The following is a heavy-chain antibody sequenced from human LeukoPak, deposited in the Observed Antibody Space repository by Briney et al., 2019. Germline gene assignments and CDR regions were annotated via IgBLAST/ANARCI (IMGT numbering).Heavy chain of an antibody. D-gene: IGHD4-17*01. J-gene: IGHJ3*02. V-gene: IGHV4-59*01. CDR2: VYYTGSA. CDR3: ARVGDDYGDYGGGNDAFDI. CDR1: GGSISSYY. Sequence: SETLSLTCTVSGGSISSYYWNWIRQPPGKGVEWIGYVYYTGSANYNPSLKSRVTMSVDTSKNQFSLKLSSVTAADTAVYYCARVGDDYGDYGGGNDAFDIWGQGTMVTVSS.